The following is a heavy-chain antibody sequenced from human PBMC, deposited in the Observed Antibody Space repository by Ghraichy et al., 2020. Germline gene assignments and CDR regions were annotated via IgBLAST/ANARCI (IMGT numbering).Heavy chain of an antibody. V-gene: IGHV3-53*01. J-gene: IGHJ2*01. CDR3: AAFTVTTGASYFDL. D-gene: IGHD4-17*01. CDR1: GFTVSSNY. CDR2: IYSGGST. Sequence: ETLSLTCAASGFTVSSNYMSWVRQAPGKGLEWVSVIYSGGSTYYADSVKGRFTISRDNSKNTLYLQMNSLRAEDTAVYYCAAFTVTTGASYFDLWGRGTLVTVSS.